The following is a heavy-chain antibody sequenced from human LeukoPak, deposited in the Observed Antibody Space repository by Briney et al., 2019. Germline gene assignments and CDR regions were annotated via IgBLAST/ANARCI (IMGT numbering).Heavy chain of an antibody. CDR1: GYTFTSYG. D-gene: IGHD3-22*01. J-gene: IGHJ4*02. CDR3: ARVGPYYYDSSGYYYVVLFDY. CDR2: ISAYNGNT. Sequence: GASVKVSCKASGYTFTSYGISWVRQAPGQGLERMGWISAYNGNTNYAQKLQGRVTMATDTSTSTAYMELRSLRSDDTAVYYCARVGPYYYDSSGYYYVVLFDYWGQGTLVTVSS. V-gene: IGHV1-18*01.